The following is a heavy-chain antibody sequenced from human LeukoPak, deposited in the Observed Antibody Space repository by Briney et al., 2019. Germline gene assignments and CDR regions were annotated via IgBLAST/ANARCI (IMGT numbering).Heavy chain of an antibody. J-gene: IGHJ1*01. CDR3: ARAVTIFGVVIDAEYFQH. D-gene: IGHD3-3*01. CDR2: ISSSSSYI. Sequence: GGSLRLSCAASGFTFSSYSMNWVRQVPGKGLEWVSSISSSSSYIYYADSVKGRFTISRDNAKNSLYLQMNSLRAEDTAVYYCARAVTIFGVVIDAEYFQHWGQGTLVTVSS. V-gene: IGHV3-21*01. CDR1: GFTFSSYS.